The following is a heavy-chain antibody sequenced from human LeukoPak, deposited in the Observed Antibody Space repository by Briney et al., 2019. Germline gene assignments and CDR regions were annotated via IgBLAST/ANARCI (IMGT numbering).Heavy chain of an antibody. V-gene: IGHV3-23*01. CDR2: ISNNGGYT. Sequence: PGGSLRLSCAASGFTFSSSAMSWVRQAPGKGLEWVSAISNNGGYTYYADSVKGRFTVSRDNSKNTLFPQMNSLRAEDTAVYYCAKDGGLWVSAHWGDSWGRGTLVTVSS. J-gene: IGHJ4*02. CDR1: GFTFSSSA. CDR3: AKDGGLWVSAHWGDS. D-gene: IGHD7-27*01.